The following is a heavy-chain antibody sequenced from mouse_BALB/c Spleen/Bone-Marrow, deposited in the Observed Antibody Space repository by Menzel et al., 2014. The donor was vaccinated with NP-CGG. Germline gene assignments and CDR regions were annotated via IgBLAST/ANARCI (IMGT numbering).Heavy chain of an antibody. CDR3: AREGYGNVYYAMDY. D-gene: IGHD2-10*02. Sequence: EVQLVESGPELVKPGASVKLSCKASGYTFTSYVMHWVKQKPGQGLEWIGYTTPCTDATKYNEKFKGKATLTSDKSSSTAYMEHSSLTSEDSAVEYCAREGYGNVYYAMDYWGQGTSVTVSS. V-gene: IGHV1-14*01. J-gene: IGHJ4*01. CDR2: TTPCTDAT. CDR1: GYTFTSYV.